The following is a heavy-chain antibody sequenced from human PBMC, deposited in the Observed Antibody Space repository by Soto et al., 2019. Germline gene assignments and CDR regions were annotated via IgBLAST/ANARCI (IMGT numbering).Heavy chain of an antibody. V-gene: IGHV4-34*01. Sequence: SETLSLTCAVYGGSFSGYYCRWIRQHPGKGLEECGGINHSGSTNYNPSLKSSVTISVATSKNHYSLLLSSVTAADTVLYYCARGRRRLIYYYYDIDVWGQGTMVTVSS. CDR3: ARGRRRLIYYYYDIDV. CDR1: GGSFSGYY. D-gene: IGHD2-8*01. CDR2: INHSGST. J-gene: IGHJ6*02.